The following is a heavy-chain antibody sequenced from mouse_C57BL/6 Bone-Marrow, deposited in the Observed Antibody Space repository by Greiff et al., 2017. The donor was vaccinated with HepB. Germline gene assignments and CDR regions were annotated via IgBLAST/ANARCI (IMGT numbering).Heavy chain of an antibody. CDR3: ARKILDGSSYFDY. V-gene: IGHV1-55*01. CDR1: GYTFTSYW. Sequence: QVQLQQPGAELVKPGASVKMSCKASGYTFTSYWITWVKQRPGQGLEWIGDIYPGDGDTNYNGKFKGKATLTADKSSSTAYMQLSSLTSEDSAVYFCARKILDGSSYFDYWGQGTTLTVSS. J-gene: IGHJ2*01. D-gene: IGHD1-1*01. CDR2: IYPGDGDT.